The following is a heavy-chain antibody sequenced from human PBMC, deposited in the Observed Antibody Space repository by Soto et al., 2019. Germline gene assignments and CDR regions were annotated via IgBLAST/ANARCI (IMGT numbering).Heavy chain of an antibody. Sequence: GGSLRLSCAASGFTFSIDAMHWVRQAPEKGLEWVAVISSAGTNKNHADSVRGRFSISRDNSNNMLHLQMDNMRVDDTAVYYCVRSNSEAGWGQLDYWGQGT. CDR1: GFTFSIDA. D-gene: IGHD3-16*01. CDR2: ISSAGTNK. CDR3: VRSNSEAGWGQLDY. V-gene: IGHV3-30-3*01. J-gene: IGHJ4*02.